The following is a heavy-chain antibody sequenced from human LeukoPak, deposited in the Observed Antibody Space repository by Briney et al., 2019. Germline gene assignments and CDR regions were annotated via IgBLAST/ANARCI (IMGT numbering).Heavy chain of an antibody. CDR1: GFTFSSYG. J-gene: IGHJ3*02. CDR2: ISYDGSNK. CDR3: AKNELLWFGEFDAFDI. Sequence: GGSLRLSCAASGFTFSSYGMHCVRQAPGKGLDWVAVISYDGSNKYYVDSVKGRFTISRDNSKNMLYLQTNNLRAEDTAVYYCAKNELLWFGEFDAFDIWGQGIMVTVSS. V-gene: IGHV3-30*18. D-gene: IGHD3-10*01.